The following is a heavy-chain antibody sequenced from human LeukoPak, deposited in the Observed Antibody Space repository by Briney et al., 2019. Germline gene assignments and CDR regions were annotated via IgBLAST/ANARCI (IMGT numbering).Heavy chain of an antibody. Sequence: GESLRLSCVASGFTISSDAMTWVRQAPGKGLEWISGSYGSATVYADSVRGRFTISRDDSKSTLYLQMNSLRAEDTAVYYCAKRRSRNTGPFESWGQGALVTVSS. CDR2: SYGSAT. J-gene: IGHJ4*02. D-gene: IGHD5-18*01. V-gene: IGHV3-23*01. CDR3: AKRRSRNTGPFES. CDR1: GFTISSDA.